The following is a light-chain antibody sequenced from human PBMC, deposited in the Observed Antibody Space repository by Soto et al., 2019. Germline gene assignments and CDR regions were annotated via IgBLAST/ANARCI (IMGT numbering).Light chain of an antibody. J-gene: IGLJ1*01. V-gene: IGLV2-14*01. CDR1: SSDVGDYNY. CDR3: SSFTSSVTYV. CDR2: DVS. Sequence: QSVLTQPASVSGSPGQSITISCTGTSSDVGDYNYVSWYQQHPGKASKLMIYDVSSRPSGVSNRFSGSKSGNTASLTISWLQAEDEADYYCSSFTSSVTYVFGTGTKVTVL.